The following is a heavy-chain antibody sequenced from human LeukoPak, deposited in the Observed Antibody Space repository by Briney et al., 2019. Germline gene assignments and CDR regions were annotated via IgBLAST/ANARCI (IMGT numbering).Heavy chain of an antibody. V-gene: IGHV5-51*01. CDR3: ARHRYSPYYYYMDV. Sequence: GESLKISCKGSGHTFNNYWIAWVRQMPGKGLEWMGIIYPIDSETRYSPSFQGQVTFSADRSINTAYLQWNSLKASDTAMYYCARHRYSPYYYYMDVWGKGTTVTVSS. CDR1: GHTFNNYW. D-gene: IGHD1-1*01. CDR2: IYPIDSET. J-gene: IGHJ6*03.